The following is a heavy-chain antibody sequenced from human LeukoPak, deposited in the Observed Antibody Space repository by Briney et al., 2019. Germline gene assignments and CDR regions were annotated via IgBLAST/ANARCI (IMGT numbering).Heavy chain of an antibody. D-gene: IGHD5-18*01. CDR3: AKRGYSYGTFDY. V-gene: IGHV3-23*01. CDR1: AFTFSSYA. J-gene: IGHJ4*02. Sequence: GGSLRLSCAASAFTFSSYAMSWVRQAPGKGLEWVSAISGSGGSTYYADSVKGRFTISRDNSKNTLYLQMNSLRAEDTAVYYCAKRGYSYGTFDYWGQGTLVTVSS. CDR2: ISGSGGST.